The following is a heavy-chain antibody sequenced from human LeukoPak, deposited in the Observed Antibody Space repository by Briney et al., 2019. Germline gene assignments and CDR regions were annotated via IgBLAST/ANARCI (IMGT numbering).Heavy chain of an antibody. CDR2: ISSSGSTI. CDR3: ASTADTAMAAPYYYYGMDV. Sequence: GGSLRLSCADSGFTFSSYEMNWVRQAPGKGLEWVSYISSSGSTIYYADSVKGRFTISRDNAKNSLYLQMNSLRAEDTAVYYCASTADTAMAAPYYYYGMDVWGQGTTVTVSS. CDR1: GFTFSSYE. J-gene: IGHJ6*02. D-gene: IGHD5-18*01. V-gene: IGHV3-48*03.